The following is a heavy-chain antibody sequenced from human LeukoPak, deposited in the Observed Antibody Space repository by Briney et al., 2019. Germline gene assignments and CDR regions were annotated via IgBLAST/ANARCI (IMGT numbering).Heavy chain of an antibody. Sequence: PGGSLRLSCAASGFTVSSNYMSWVRQAPGKGLEWVSVIYSGGSTYYADSVRARLTISRDNSKNTLYLEMNSLRAEDTAVYYCAACYDSSGYYDYWGQGTLVTVSS. CDR3: AACYDSSGYYDY. CDR2: IYSGGST. D-gene: IGHD3-22*01. J-gene: IGHJ4*02. V-gene: IGHV3-53*01. CDR1: GFTVSSNY.